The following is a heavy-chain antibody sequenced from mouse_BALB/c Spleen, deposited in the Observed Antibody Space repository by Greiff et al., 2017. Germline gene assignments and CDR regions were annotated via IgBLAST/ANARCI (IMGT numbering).Heavy chain of an antibody. Sequence: VQLQQSGAELVRPGTSVKVSCKASGYAFTNYLIEWVKQRPGQGLEWIGVINPGSGGTNYNEKFKGKATLTADKSSSTAYMQLSSLTSDDSAVYFCARPTMITGFAYWGQGTLVTVSA. CDR1: GYAFTNYL. V-gene: IGHV1-54*01. J-gene: IGHJ3*01. CDR3: ARPTMITGFAY. CDR2: INPGSGGT. D-gene: IGHD2-4*01.